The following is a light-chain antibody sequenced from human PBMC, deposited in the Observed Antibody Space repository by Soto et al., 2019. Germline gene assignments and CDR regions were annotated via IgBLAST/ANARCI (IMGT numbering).Light chain of an antibody. J-gene: IGLJ1*01. CDR1: STDFVSYNR. CDR3: CSYAGSYTRV. Sequence: QSALTQPPSVSGSPGQSVTISCTGTSTDFVSYNRVSWYQQPPGTAPKLIIYEASNRPSGVPDRFSGSKSGNTASLTISGLQAADEADYYCCSYAGSYTRVFGTGTKVTVL. V-gene: IGLV2-18*02. CDR2: EAS.